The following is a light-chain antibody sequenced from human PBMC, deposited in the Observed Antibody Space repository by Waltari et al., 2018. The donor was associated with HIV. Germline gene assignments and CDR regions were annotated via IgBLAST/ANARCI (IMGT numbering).Light chain of an antibody. CDR3: SSYTSSSTWV. Sequence: QSALTQPASVSGSSGQSITISCTGTSSDVGGYNYVSWYQQHPGKAPKLMIYDVSNRPSGVSNRFSGSKSGNTASLTISGLRAEDEADYYCSSYTSSSTWVFGGGTKLTVL. J-gene: IGLJ3*02. CDR1: SSDVGGYNY. CDR2: DVS. V-gene: IGLV2-14*01.